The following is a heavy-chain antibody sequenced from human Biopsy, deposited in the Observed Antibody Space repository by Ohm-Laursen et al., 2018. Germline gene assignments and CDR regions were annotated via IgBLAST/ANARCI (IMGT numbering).Heavy chain of an antibody. CDR2: IVYSGII. CDR3: ARHPTGFWFDP. V-gene: IGHV4-39*01. J-gene: IGHJ5*02. CDR1: GGSVSSNTNY. Sequence: GTLSLTCTVSGGSVSSNTNYWAWIRQPPGKGLEWIGSIVYSGIIYYNPSLKSRVSISVDTSKNQFSLNLNSVTAADTAVYYCARHPTGFWFDPWGQGTLVIVSS.